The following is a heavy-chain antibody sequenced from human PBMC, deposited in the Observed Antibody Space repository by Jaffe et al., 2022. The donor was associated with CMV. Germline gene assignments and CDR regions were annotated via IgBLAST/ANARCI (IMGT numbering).Heavy chain of an antibody. V-gene: IGHV3-23*04. Sequence: EVQLVESGGGLVQPGGSLRLSCAASGFSFSNYAIRWVRQAPGKGLEWVSAVSGSGAGTFYADSVKGRFTISRDNSKNTVYLQLSSLRAEDTAVYYCAKGDCTGDKCYQIDSWGQGTLVTVSS. CDR1: GFSFSNYA. CDR3: AKGDCTGDKCYQIDS. D-gene: IGHD2-8*02. J-gene: IGHJ4*02. CDR2: VSGSGAGT.